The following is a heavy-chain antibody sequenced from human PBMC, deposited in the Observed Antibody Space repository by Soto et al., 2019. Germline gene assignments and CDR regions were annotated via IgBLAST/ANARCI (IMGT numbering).Heavy chain of an antibody. CDR2: VTKSGNT. J-gene: IGHJ6*02. V-gene: IGHV3-23*01. CDR3: ASYRLRGNQNRYYYYGMDV. CDR1: GFTFSAYA. Sequence: GGSLRLSCAASGFTFSAYAMTWVRQAPEKGLEWVSAVTKSGNTYYGDSEKGRFTISRDNSKNILYLQMNSLRADDTAVYYCASYRLRGNQNRYYYYGMDVWGQGTTVTVSS. D-gene: IGHD1-26*01.